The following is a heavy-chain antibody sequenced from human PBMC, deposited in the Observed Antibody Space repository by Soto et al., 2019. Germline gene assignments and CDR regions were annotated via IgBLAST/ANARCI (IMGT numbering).Heavy chain of an antibody. Sequence: QLQLQESGPGLVKPSETLSLTCTVSGGSISSSSYYWGWIRQPPGKGLEWIGSIYYSGSTYYNPSHKSRVTVSVDTSKNQYSLKLSSVTAADTAVYYCARHYDFWSGYYFDYWGQGTLVTVSS. CDR3: ARHYDFWSGYYFDY. CDR2: IYYSGST. D-gene: IGHD3-3*01. CDR1: GGSISSSSYY. J-gene: IGHJ4*02. V-gene: IGHV4-39*01.